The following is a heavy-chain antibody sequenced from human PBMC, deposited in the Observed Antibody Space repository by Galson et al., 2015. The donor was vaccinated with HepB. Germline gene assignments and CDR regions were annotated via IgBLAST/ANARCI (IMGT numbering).Heavy chain of an antibody. Sequence: SVKVSCKASGYTFTSYDINWVRQATGPGLEWMGWMNPNSGNTGYAQKFQGRVTMTRNTSITTAYMELSSLRSEDTAVYYCARAPSPAAAGTYYYYYGMDVWGQGTTVTVSS. CDR2: MNPNSGNT. CDR1: GYTFTSYD. D-gene: IGHD6-13*01. V-gene: IGHV1-8*01. CDR3: ARAPSPAAAGTYYYYYGMDV. J-gene: IGHJ6*02.